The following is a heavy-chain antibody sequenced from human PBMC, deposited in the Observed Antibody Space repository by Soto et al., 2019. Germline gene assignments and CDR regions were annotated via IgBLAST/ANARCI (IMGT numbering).Heavy chain of an antibody. CDR1: GFSFRNYN. Sequence: GESLRLSCAASGFSFRNYNMNWVRQAPGKGLEWLSSIDSSSSYIDYADSVKGRLTISRDNAKNSLYLQMNSLRAEDTALYYCARSSDSWYLYYFDYWGQGALVTVSS. D-gene: IGHD6-13*01. V-gene: IGHV3-21*06. CDR3: ARSSDSWYLYYFDY. J-gene: IGHJ4*02. CDR2: IDSSSSYI.